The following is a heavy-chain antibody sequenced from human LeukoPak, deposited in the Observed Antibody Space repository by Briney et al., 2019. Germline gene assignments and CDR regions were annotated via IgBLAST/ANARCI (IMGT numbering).Heavy chain of an antibody. V-gene: IGHV4-39*02. CDR2: IYYSGST. CDR3: ARWVHYGDSYGYFDS. J-gene: IGHJ4*02. Sequence: PSETLSLTCTVSGGSISSSNYYWGWIRQPPGKGLEWIGSIYYSGSTYYNPSLKSRVTISVDTSKNHFSLKLSSVTAADTAVYYCARWVHYGDSYGYFDSWGQGTLVTVSS. CDR1: GGSISSSNYY. D-gene: IGHD5-18*01.